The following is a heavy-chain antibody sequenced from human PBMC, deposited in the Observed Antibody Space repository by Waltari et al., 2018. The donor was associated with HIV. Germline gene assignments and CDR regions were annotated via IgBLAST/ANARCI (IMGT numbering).Heavy chain of an antibody. J-gene: IGHJ6*02. CDR3: ARSVYSYGYLTYYYGMDV. V-gene: IGHV3-21*01. CDR2: ISSSSSYI. D-gene: IGHD5-18*01. CDR1: GSTFSSYS. Sequence: EVQLVESGGGLVKPGGSLRLSCAASGSTFSSYSMNWARQAPGKGLEWVSSISSSSSYIYYADSVKGRFTISRDNAKNSLYLQMNSLRAEDTAVYYCARSVYSYGYLTYYYGMDVWGQGTTVTVSS.